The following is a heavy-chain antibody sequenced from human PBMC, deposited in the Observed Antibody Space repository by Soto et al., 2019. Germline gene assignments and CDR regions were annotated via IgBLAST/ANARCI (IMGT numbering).Heavy chain of an antibody. Sequence: SETLSLTCTVSGGSISSGGYYWSWIRQHPGKGLEWIGYIYYSGSTYYNPSLKSRVTISVDTSKNQFPLKLSSVTAADTAVDYCARVGSFAVVEFEHWGQGTKVTVSS. J-gene: IGHJ4*02. CDR3: ARVGSFAVVEFEH. CDR1: GGSISSGGYY. V-gene: IGHV4-31*03. CDR2: IYYSGST. D-gene: IGHD3-3*01.